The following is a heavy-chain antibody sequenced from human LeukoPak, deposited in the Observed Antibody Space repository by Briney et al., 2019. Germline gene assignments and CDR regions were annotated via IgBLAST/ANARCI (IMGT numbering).Heavy chain of an antibody. Sequence: GGSLRLSCAASGFTLSSYSMNWVRQAPGKGLEWVSSISSSSSYIYYADSVKGRFTISRDNAKNSLYLQMNSLRAEDTAVYYCAREGAGAFDIWGQGTMVTVSS. CDR2: ISSSSSYI. CDR3: AREGAGAFDI. D-gene: IGHD1-26*01. CDR1: GFTLSSYS. V-gene: IGHV3-21*01. J-gene: IGHJ3*02.